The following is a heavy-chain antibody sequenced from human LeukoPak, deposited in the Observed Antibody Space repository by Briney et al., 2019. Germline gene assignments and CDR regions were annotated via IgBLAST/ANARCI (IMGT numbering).Heavy chain of an antibody. V-gene: IGHV3-30*01. CDR2: ISYDGSNK. CDR3: ARGAVRGVIITKRGYNWFDP. J-gene: IGHJ5*02. Sequence: GGSLRLSCAASGFTFSSYAMHWVRQAPGKGLEWVAVISYDGSNKYYADSVKGQFPISRDNSKNTLYLQMNSLRAEDTAVYYCARGAVRGVIITKRGYNWFDPWGQGTLVTVSS. D-gene: IGHD3-10*01. CDR1: GFTFSSYA.